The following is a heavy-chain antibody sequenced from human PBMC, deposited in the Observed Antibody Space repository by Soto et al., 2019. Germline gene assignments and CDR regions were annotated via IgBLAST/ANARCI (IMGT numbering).Heavy chain of an antibody. J-gene: IGHJ6*02. CDR2: IYHSGST. CDR3: ARAKRVAVAGQVLYYYYYGMDV. CDR1: GGSISSGGYS. D-gene: IGHD6-19*01. Sequence: SETLSLTCAVSGGSISSGGYSWSWIRQPPGKGLEWIGNIYHSGSTYYNPSLKSRVTISVDKSKNQFSLKLSSVTAADTAVYYCARAKRVAVAGQVLYYYYYGMDVWGQGTTVTVSS. V-gene: IGHV4-30-2*01.